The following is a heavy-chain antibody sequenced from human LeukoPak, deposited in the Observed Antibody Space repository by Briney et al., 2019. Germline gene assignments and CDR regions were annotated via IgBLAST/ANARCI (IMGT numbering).Heavy chain of an antibody. CDR3: ARNAGPDYYMDV. CDR1: GGSISSSSYY. CDR2: IYYSGST. J-gene: IGHJ6*03. D-gene: IGHD2-2*01. V-gene: IGHV4-39*07. Sequence: SETLSLTCTVSGGSISSSSYYWGWIRQPPGKGLEWIGSIYYSGSTYYNPSLKSRVTISVDTSKNQFSLKLSSVTAADTAVYYCARNAGPDYYMDVWGKGTTVTVSS.